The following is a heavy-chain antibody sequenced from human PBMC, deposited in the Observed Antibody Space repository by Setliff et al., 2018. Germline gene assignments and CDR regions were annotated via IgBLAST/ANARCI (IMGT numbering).Heavy chain of an antibody. V-gene: IGHV4-34*01. J-gene: IGHJ3*02. CDR2: IYHSGSS. CDR1: GDSFSDYY. Sequence: SETLSLTCAVYGDSFSDYYWGWIRQPPGKGLEWIGSIYHSGSSYYNPSLRSRVTISVDTSKNQFSLILRSVTAADTAVYYCARGRMRGSCSGPSCTYDPFDIWGQGTPVTVSS. CDR3: ARGRMRGSCSGPSCTYDPFDI. D-gene: IGHD2-2*01.